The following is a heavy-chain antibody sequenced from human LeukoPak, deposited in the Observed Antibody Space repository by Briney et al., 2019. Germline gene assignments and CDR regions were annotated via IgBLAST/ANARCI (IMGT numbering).Heavy chain of an antibody. D-gene: IGHD5-12*01. CDR3: ARPYSGYDRGTDY. V-gene: IGHV1-2*02. J-gene: IGHJ4*02. Sequence: ASVKVSCKASGYTFTGYYMHWVRQAPGQGLEWMGWINPNSGGTNYAQKFQGRVTMTRDTSISTAYMELSRLRSDDTAVYHCARPYSGYDRGTDYWGQGTLVTVSS. CDR1: GYTFTGYY. CDR2: INPNSGGT.